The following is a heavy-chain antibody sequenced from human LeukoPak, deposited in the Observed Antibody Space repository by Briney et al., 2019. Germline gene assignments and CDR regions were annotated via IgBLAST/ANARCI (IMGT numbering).Heavy chain of an antibody. CDR1: GFTFSNYG. J-gene: IGHJ4*02. V-gene: IGHV3-30*18. D-gene: IGHD3-9*01. Sequence: GGSLRLSCAASGFTFSNYGMHWVRQAPGKGLEWVAVISYDGSNKYYADSVKGRFTISRDNSENTLYLQMNSLRAEDTAVYYCAKDRGLRYFDWLSELDYWGQGTLVTVSS. CDR2: ISYDGSNK. CDR3: AKDRGLRYFDWLSELDY.